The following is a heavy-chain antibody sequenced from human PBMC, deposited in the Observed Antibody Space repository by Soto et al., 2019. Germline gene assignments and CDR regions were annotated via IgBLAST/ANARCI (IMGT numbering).Heavy chain of an antibody. CDR3: ASRYLY. V-gene: IGHV4-30-4*01. J-gene: IGHJ4*02. CDR1: GDSISNGDYY. CDR2: IDSSGST. Sequence: SETLSLTCTVSGDSISNGDYYWSWIRQPPGGGLEWIGYIDSSGSTYYNPSLKSRLTMSVDMSKNQFSLRLTSVTAADTAVYYCASRYLYWGQGLLVTVSS. D-gene: IGHD3-16*02.